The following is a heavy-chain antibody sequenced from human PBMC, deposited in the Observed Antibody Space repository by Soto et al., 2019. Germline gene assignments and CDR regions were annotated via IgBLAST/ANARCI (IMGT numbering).Heavy chain of an antibody. CDR2: IKSITDGGTT. CDR3: TTDSADIVVVPATFGMDV. D-gene: IGHD2-2*01. Sequence: GGSLRLSCAASGITFSNAWMTWVRQAPGKGLEWVGRIKSITDGGTTDYAAPVKGRFTISRDDSKDTLYLQMNNLRTEDTAVYHCTTDSADIVVVPATFGMDVWGQGTTVTVSS. CDR1: GITFSNAW. V-gene: IGHV3-15*01. J-gene: IGHJ6*02.